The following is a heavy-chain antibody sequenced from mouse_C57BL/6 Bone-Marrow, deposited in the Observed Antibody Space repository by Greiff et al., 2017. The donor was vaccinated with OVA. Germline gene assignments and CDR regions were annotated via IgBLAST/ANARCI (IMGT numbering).Heavy chain of an antibody. V-gene: IGHV1-72*01. D-gene: IGHD1-1*01. CDR2: IDPNSGGT. CDR3: ARCYGSSYPYWYSDV. CDR1: GYTFTSYW. J-gene: IGHJ1*03. Sequence: QVQLQQPGAELVKPGASVKLSCKASGYTFTSYWMHWVKQRPGRGLEWIGRIDPNSGGTKYNEKFKSKATLTVDKPSSTAYMQLSSLTSEDSAVDYCARCYGSSYPYWYSDVWGKGTTVTVSS.